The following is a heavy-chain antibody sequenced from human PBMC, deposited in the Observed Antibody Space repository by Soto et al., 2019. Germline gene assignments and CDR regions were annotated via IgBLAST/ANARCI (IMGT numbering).Heavy chain of an antibody. Sequence: EVQLVESGGGLVKPWGSLRLSCAASGFTFSSYSMNWVRQAPGKGLEWVSSISSSSSYIYYADSVKGRFTISRDNAKNSLYLQMNSLRAEDTAVYYCARGVAAAGDDYWGQGTLVTVSS. CDR1: GFTFSSYS. V-gene: IGHV3-21*01. J-gene: IGHJ4*02. CDR2: ISSSSSYI. D-gene: IGHD6-13*01. CDR3: ARGVAAAGDDY.